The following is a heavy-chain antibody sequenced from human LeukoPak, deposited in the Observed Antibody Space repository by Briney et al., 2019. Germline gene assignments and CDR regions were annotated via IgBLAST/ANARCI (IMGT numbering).Heavy chain of an antibody. CDR3: ARRLYCSGTNCYTGPDAFDI. CDR1: GFRFSSYA. V-gene: IGHV3-23*01. CDR2: ISGSGVST. Sequence: GGSLRLSCAASGFRFSSYAMSWVRQAPGKGLEWVSAISGSGVSTYYADSVKGRFTISRDNSKNALYLQMNSLRAEDTAVYYCARRLYCSGTNCYTGPDAFDIWDQGTMVTVSS. D-gene: IGHD2-2*02. J-gene: IGHJ3*02.